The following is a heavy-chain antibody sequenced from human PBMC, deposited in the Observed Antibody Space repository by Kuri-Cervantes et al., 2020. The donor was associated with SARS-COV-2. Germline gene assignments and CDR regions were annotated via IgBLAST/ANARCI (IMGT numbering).Heavy chain of an antibody. CDR2: ISSSSSYI. CDR1: GFTFSSYS. J-gene: IGHJ3*02. D-gene: IGHD1-26*01. CDR3: AREGELRAFDI. V-gene: IGHV3-21*01. Sequence: GGSLRLSCAASGFTFSSYSMNWVRQAPGKGLEWVSSISSSSSYIYYADSVKGRFTISRDNAKNSLYPQMNSLRAEDTAVYYCAREGELRAFDIWGQGTMVTVSS.